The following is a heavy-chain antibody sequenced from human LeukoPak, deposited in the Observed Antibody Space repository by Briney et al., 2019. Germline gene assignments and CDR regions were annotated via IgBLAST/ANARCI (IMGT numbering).Heavy chain of an antibody. V-gene: IGHV3-53*05. CDR3: ARDWSKYYGSGRQIDY. Sequence: GGSLRLSCAASGFTVSSNYMSRVRQAPGKGLEWVSVIYSGGSTYYADSVKGRFTISRDNSKSTLYLQMNSLRAEDTAVYYCARDWSKYYGSGRQIDYWGQGTLVTVSS. CDR1: GFTVSSNY. D-gene: IGHD3-10*01. CDR2: IYSGGST. J-gene: IGHJ4*02.